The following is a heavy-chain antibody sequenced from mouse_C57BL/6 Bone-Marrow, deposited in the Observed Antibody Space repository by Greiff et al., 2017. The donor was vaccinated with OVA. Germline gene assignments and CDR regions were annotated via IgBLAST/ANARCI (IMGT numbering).Heavy chain of an antibody. Sequence: QVQLKESGAELARPGASVKLSCKASGFTFTSSGISWVKQRTGQGLEWIGEIYPRSGNTYYNEKFTGKATMTADKSSSTAYLHRRSLTADDSAGYFCARWSYYTYFDFWGQGTTLTVSS. CDR2: IYPRSGNT. V-gene: IGHV1-81*01. CDR3: ARWSYYTYFDF. J-gene: IGHJ2*01. D-gene: IGHD2-12*01. CDR1: GFTFTSSG.